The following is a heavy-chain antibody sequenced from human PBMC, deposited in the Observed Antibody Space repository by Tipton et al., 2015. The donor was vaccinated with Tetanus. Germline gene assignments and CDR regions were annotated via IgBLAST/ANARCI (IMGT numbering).Heavy chain of an antibody. CDR2: ITGSGGST. Sequence: SLRLSCAASGFTFSGYAMTWVRQAPGKGLEWVSAITGSGGSTYYADSVKGRFTISRDNSKNTVYLQMNSLRAEDTAVYYCAKDGPNWGFHYWGQGTLVTVSS. CDR3: AKDGPNWGFHY. V-gene: IGHV3-23*01. D-gene: IGHD7-27*01. CDR1: GFTFSGYA. J-gene: IGHJ4*02.